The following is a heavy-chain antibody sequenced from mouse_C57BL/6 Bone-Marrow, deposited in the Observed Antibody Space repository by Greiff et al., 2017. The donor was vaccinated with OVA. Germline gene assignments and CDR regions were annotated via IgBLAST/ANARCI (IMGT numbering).Heavy chain of an antibody. CDR2: IHPNSGSS. CDR1: GYTFTSYW. Sequence: VQLQQPGAELVKPGASVKLSCKASGYTFTSYWMHWVKQRPGQGLEWIGMIHPNSGSSNYNEKFKSKATLTVDKSSSTAYMQLSSLTSEDSAVYYCARNRVDWFAYWGQGTLVTVSA. V-gene: IGHV1-64*01. CDR3: ARNRVDWFAY. J-gene: IGHJ3*01. D-gene: IGHD1-1*01.